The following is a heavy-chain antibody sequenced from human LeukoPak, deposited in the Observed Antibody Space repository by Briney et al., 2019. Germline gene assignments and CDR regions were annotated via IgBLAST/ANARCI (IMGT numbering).Heavy chain of an antibody. CDR3: ARGSFQVVVGPDC. CDR2: IYDSGST. D-gene: IGHD3-22*01. Sequence: SETLSLTCTASGGSISGYYWSWIREPPGKGLEWIGNIYDSGSTNYNPSLKSRVTISVDTSKNQFSLKVNSVTAADTAVYYCARGSFQVVVGPDCWGQGTLVTVSS. CDR1: GGSISGYY. J-gene: IGHJ4*02. V-gene: IGHV4-59*01.